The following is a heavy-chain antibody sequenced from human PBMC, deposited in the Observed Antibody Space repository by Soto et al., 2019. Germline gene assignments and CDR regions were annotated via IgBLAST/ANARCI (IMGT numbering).Heavy chain of an antibody. Sequence: GGSLRLSCAASGFTFSDYYMSWIRQAPGKGLEWLSYISNGSTDTRYADSVKGRFTISRDNAENSLYLQMDSLRAEDTAVYYCAREGGLVGYTSSFDYWGRGTLVTVSS. CDR1: GFTFSDYY. CDR3: AREGGLVGYTSSFDY. CDR2: ISNGSTDT. J-gene: IGHJ4*02. V-gene: IGHV3-11*05. D-gene: IGHD1-26*01.